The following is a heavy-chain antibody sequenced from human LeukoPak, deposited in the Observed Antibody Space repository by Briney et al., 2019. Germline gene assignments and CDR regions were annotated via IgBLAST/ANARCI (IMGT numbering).Heavy chain of an antibody. V-gene: IGHV3-7*01. CDR2: MKLDGSKK. CDR1: GLTFSTDW. D-gene: IGHD3-10*02. Sequence: GGSLTLSCEASGLTFSTDWMSGVRQAPGKGLEWVANMKLDGSKKYHIPSVEGRFTIATDDAKHSLYLQMNSLRAEDTAVYYCARDRNYDRGGWYFYLWGRGTLVTVSS. J-gene: IGHJ2*01. CDR3: ARDRNYDRGGWYFYL.